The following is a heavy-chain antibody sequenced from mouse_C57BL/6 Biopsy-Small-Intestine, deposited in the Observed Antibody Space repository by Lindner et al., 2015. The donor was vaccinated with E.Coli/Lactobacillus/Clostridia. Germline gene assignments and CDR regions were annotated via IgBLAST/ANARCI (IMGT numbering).Heavy chain of an antibody. Sequence: VQLQESGAELVKPGASVKISCKTSGYALSTYWINWMKQRPGKGLEWIGQIYPGNGDTSYNGKFKGQATLTTDKSSSTAYMQLSSLTSEDSAVYFCARDGGSRDYWGQGTSVTVSS. CDR1: GYALSTYW. D-gene: IGHD1-1*01. J-gene: IGHJ4*01. V-gene: IGHV1-80*01. CDR2: IYPGNGDT. CDR3: ARDGGSRDY.